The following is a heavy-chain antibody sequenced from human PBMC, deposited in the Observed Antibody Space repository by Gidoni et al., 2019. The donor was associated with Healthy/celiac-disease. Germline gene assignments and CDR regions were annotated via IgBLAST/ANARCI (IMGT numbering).Heavy chain of an antibody. Sequence: EVQLVESGGGLVQPGRSLRLSCAASGFTFDDYAMPWVRQAPGKGLEWVSGISWNSGSIGYADSVKGRFTISRDNAKNSLYLQMNSLRAEDTALYYCAKAETYYYDSSGYQRWGQGTLVTVSS. CDR3: AKAETYYYDSSGYQR. D-gene: IGHD3-22*01. CDR2: ISWNSGSI. V-gene: IGHV3-9*01. J-gene: IGHJ4*02. CDR1: GFTFDDYA.